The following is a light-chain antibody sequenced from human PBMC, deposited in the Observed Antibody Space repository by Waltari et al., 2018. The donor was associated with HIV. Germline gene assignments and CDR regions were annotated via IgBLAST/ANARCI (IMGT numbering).Light chain of an antibody. V-gene: IGKV3-20*01. Sequence: EIVLTQSPGTLSLSPGERATLSCRASESVTSNYLDWYQQKPAQAPRLRIYGAASRYTGITDRLSGSGSGTDFTLTISRLEPEDFVVYYCHQYGSSVYSCGQGTKLEIK. J-gene: IGKJ2*01. CDR1: ESVTSNY. CDR2: GAA. CDR3: HQYGSSVYS.